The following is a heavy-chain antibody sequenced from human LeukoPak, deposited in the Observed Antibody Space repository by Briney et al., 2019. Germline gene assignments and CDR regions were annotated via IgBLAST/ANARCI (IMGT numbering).Heavy chain of an antibody. D-gene: IGHD5-18*01. CDR2: IYYSGGT. V-gene: IGHV4-59*01. Sequence: SETLSLTCTVSGGSISSYYWSWIRQPPGKGLEWIGNIYYSGGTNYNPSLKSRVTISVDTSKNQFSLKLSSVTAADTAVYYCTRGSTAYYYMDVWGKGTTVTISS. J-gene: IGHJ6*03. CDR3: TRGSTAYYYMDV. CDR1: GGSISSYY.